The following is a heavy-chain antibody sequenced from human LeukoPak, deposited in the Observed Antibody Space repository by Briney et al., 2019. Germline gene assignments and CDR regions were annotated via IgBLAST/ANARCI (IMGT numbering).Heavy chain of an antibody. Sequence: GGSLRLSCAASGFTFSSNAMSWVRQAPGKGLEWVSAISGTGHSTYYADPVKGRFTISRDNSKNTLDLQMNSLRAEDTAVYHCAKDLRVAVGRGYFDYWGQGTLVTVSS. CDR3: AKDLRVAVGRGYFDY. CDR2: ISGTGHST. CDR1: GFTFSSNA. J-gene: IGHJ4*02. V-gene: IGHV3-23*01. D-gene: IGHD6-19*01.